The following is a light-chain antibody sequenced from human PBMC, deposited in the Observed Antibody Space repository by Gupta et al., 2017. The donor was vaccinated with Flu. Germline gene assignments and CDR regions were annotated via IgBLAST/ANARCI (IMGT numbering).Light chain of an antibody. Sequence: SVLTQPPSVSAAPGQKVTISCSGSSSNIGNNYVSWYQQLPGTAPKLLIYENKKRPSGIPDRFSGSKSGTSATLGITGLQTGDEADYYCGTWDSSLSARVFGGGTKLTVL. V-gene: IGLV1-51*02. CDR3: GTWDSSLSARV. CDR2: ENK. CDR1: SSNIGNNY. J-gene: IGLJ2*01.